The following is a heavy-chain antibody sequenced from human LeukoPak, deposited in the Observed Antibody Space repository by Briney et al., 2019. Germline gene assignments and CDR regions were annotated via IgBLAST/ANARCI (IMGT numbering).Heavy chain of an antibody. CDR3: ARGVRYYYDSRNAFDI. CDR2: ISYDGSNK. Sequence: GGSLRLSCAASGFTFSSYAMHWVRQAPGKGLEWVAVISYDGSNKYYADSVKGRFTIPRDNSKNTLYLQMNSLRAEDTAVYYCARGVRYYYDSRNAFDIWGQGTMVTVSS. J-gene: IGHJ3*02. V-gene: IGHV3-30*04. CDR1: GFTFSSYA. D-gene: IGHD3-22*01.